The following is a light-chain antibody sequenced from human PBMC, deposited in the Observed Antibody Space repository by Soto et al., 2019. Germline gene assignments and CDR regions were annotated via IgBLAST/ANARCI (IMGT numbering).Light chain of an antibody. CDR3: CSYTTRTTYV. J-gene: IGLJ1*01. V-gene: IGLV2-18*02. CDR1: SSDVGSYNR. CDR2: DVN. Sequence: QSVLTQPASVSGSPGQSIAVSCTGTSSDVGSYNRVSWYQQPPGTAPKLIIYDVNNRPLGVPDRFFGSKSGNTASLTISGHQAEEEADYYCCSYTTRTTYVFGTGTKVTVL.